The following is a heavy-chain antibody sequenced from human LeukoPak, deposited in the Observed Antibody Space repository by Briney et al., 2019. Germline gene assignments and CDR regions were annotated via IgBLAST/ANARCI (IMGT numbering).Heavy chain of an antibody. CDR2: ISNSSSYI. J-gene: IGHJ3*02. D-gene: IGHD3-10*01. Sequence: GSLRLSCAASGFTFSSYSMNWVRQAPGKGLEWVSSISNSSSYIYYADSVKGRFTISRDNAKNSLYLQMNSLRAEDTALYYCAKDMAYYGSGSRDAFDIWGQGTMVTVSS. CDR3: AKDMAYYGSGSRDAFDI. V-gene: IGHV3-21*04. CDR1: GFTFSSYS.